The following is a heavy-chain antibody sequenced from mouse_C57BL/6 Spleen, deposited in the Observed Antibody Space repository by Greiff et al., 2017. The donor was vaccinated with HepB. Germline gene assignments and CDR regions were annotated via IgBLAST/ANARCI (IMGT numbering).Heavy chain of an antibody. CDR1: GYAFSSSW. V-gene: IGHV1-82*01. D-gene: IGHD4-1*01. Sequence: LQQSGPELVKPGASVKISCKASGYAFSSSWMNWVKQRPGKGLEWIGRIYPGDGDTNYNGKFKGKATLTADKSSSTAYMQLSSLTSEDSAVYFCARTTGTRYFDVWGTGTTVTVSS. CDR2: IYPGDGDT. J-gene: IGHJ1*03. CDR3: ARTTGTRYFDV.